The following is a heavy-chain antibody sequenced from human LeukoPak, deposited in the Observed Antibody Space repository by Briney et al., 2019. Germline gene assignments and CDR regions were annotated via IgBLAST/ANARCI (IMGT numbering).Heavy chain of an antibody. CDR3: AEGARGYFDY. Sequence: PGGSLRLSCAASGFTFSSYDMHWVRQATGKGLEWVSAIGTAGDTYYPGSVKGRFTISRENAKNSLYLQMNSMRVEDTAVYYCAEGARGYFDYWGQGTLVTVSA. J-gene: IGHJ4*02. D-gene: IGHD3-10*01. V-gene: IGHV3-13*01. CDR1: GFTFSSYD. CDR2: IGTAGDT.